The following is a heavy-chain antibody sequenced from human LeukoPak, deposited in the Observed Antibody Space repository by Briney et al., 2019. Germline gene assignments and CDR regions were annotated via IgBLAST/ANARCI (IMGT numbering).Heavy chain of an antibody. V-gene: IGHV4-59*01. J-gene: IGHJ4*02. CDR1: GGSISSYY. D-gene: IGHD6-13*01. CDR2: IYYSGST. CDR3: ASPGIVAAGTDRGFDY. Sequence: PSETLSLTCTVSGGSISSYYWSWIRQPPGKGMEWIGFIYYSGSTNYNPSLKSRVTISVDTSKNQFYLRLSSVTAADTAVYYCASPGIVAAGTDRGFDYWGQGTLVTVSS.